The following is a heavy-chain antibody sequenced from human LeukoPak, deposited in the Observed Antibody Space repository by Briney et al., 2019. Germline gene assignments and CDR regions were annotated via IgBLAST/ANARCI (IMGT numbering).Heavy chain of an antibody. Sequence: SETLSLTCTVSGGSISISSYYWGWIRQPPGKGLEWIGSIYYSGSTYYNPSLKSRVAISVDTSKNQFSLKLRSVTAAATAVYYCGHSGSYYLFDYWGQGTLVTVSS. J-gene: IGHJ4*02. D-gene: IGHD1-26*01. V-gene: IGHV4-39*01. CDR1: GGSISISSYY. CDR3: GHSGSYYLFDY. CDR2: IYYSGST.